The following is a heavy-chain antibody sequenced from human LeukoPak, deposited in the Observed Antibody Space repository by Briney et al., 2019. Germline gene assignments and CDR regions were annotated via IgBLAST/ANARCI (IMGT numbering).Heavy chain of an antibody. CDR2: MNPNNGNT. Sequence: GASVKVSCKASGFRFTSYDFNWVRQASGQGLEWMGWMNPNNGNTGYAQKFQGRVTMTRDTSTSTAYMELRDLRSEDTAVYYCVRDGEGVAISVNYWFDPWGQGTLVTVSS. CDR3: VRDGEGVAISVNYWFDP. CDR1: GFRFTSYD. J-gene: IGHJ5*02. D-gene: IGHD3-10*01. V-gene: IGHV1-8*01.